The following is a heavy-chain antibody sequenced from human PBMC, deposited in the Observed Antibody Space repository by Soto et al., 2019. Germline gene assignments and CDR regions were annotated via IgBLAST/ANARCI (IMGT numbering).Heavy chain of an antibody. CDR3: AREGNWNYLYYYHAMDV. Sequence: EVQLVESGGHVVKPGGSLRLSCAASGFNFSRYSMSWVRQAPGKGLEWVSSISSIISYIYYADSVKGRFTISRDNAKNSLYLHMNSLRADDTAVYYCAREGNWNYLYYYHAMDVWGQGTTVTVSS. J-gene: IGHJ6*02. D-gene: IGHD1-7*01. CDR2: ISSIISYI. V-gene: IGHV3-21*01. CDR1: GFNFSRYS.